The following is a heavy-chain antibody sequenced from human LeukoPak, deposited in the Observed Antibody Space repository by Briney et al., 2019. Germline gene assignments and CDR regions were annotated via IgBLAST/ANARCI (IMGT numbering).Heavy chain of an antibody. CDR3: AGPGDYYGSSGWFDS. Sequence: ASVKVSCKASGYTFTAYYIHWVRQAPGQGLEWMGWINPNSGDTNYAQNFQGRVTVTRDTSISTAYMELSRLRSDDTAVYYCAGPGDYYGSSGWFDSWGQGTLVTVSS. V-gene: IGHV1-2*02. J-gene: IGHJ5*01. CDR1: GYTFTAYY. CDR2: INPNSGDT. D-gene: IGHD3-10*01.